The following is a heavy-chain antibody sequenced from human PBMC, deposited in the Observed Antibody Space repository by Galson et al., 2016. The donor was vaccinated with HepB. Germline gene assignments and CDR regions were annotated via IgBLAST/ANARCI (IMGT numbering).Heavy chain of an antibody. Sequence: SLRLSCAASGFTFNRFGMNWVRQAPGKGLEWVSSISRRSTYIYYADSVKGRFTISRDNSKDSLYLQMSSLRVEDTAVYFCAREFRSGSYYYIDSWGQGALVTVPS. V-gene: IGHV3-21*06. D-gene: IGHD3-10*01. J-gene: IGHJ4*02. CDR3: AREFRSGSYYYIDS. CDR2: ISRRSTYI. CDR1: GFTFNRFG.